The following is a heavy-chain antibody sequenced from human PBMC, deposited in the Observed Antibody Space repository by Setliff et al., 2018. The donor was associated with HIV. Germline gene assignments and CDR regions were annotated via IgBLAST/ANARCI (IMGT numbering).Heavy chain of an antibody. V-gene: IGHV3-13*01. Sequence: GGSLRLSCAASGFTFSSYDMHWVRQAPGKGLEWVSGIGTAGDTSYADSVKGRFTISRDNAKNTLYLQMNSLRAEDTAVYYCARGTSGSYYYQYYYYLDVWGKGTTVTVSS. CDR1: GFTFSSYD. CDR3: ARGTSGSYYYQYYYYLDV. CDR2: IGTAGDT. D-gene: IGHD1-1*01. J-gene: IGHJ6*03.